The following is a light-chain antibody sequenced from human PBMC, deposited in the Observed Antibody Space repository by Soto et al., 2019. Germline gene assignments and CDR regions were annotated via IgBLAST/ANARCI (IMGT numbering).Light chain of an antibody. J-gene: IGLJ2*01. CDR3: QAWDSSTAVV. CDR1: KLGDKY. Sequence: SYELTQPPSVSVSPGQTASITCSGDKLGDKYVCWYQQKPGQSPVLVSYQDSKRPSGIPERFSGSNSGNTATLTISGTQAMDEADYYCQAWDSSTAVVFGGGTKVTVL. CDR2: QDS. V-gene: IGLV3-1*01.